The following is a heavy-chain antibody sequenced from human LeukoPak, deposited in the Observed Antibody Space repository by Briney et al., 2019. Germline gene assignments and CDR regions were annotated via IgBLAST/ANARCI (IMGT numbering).Heavy chain of an antibody. Sequence: PGGSLRLSCAASGFTFSGYWMHWVRQDPGKGLVWVSRINSDGSSTSYADSVKGRFTISRDYAKNTLYLQMNSLRAEDTAVFYCARGGLYSFDYWGQGTLVTVPS. CDR1: GFTFSGYW. CDR2: INSDGSST. D-gene: IGHD1-26*01. CDR3: ARGGLYSFDY. J-gene: IGHJ4*02. V-gene: IGHV3-74*01.